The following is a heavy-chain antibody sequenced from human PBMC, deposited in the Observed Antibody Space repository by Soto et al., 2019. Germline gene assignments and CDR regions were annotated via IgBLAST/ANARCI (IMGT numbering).Heavy chain of an antibody. CDR1: GFTFSSYA. CDR3: ARPGTSMSWVDGPDY. V-gene: IGHV3-23*01. CDR2: ISGSGGRT. J-gene: IGHJ4*02. Sequence: GGSLRLSCAATGFTFSSYAMNWVRQAPGKGLEWVSAISGSGGRTYHTDSVTGRFTISRDNSKNTLYLQMISLRAEDAAVYYCARPGTSMSWVDGPDYWGQGTVVTDS. D-gene: IGHD3-3*02.